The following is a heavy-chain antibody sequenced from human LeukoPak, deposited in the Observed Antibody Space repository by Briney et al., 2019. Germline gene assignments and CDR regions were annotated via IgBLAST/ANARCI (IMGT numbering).Heavy chain of an antibody. CDR1: GGSFSGYY. Sequence: SETLSLTCAVYGGSFSGYYWSWIRQPPGKGLEWIGEINHSGSTNYNPSLKSRVTVSVDTSKNQFSLKLSSVTAADTAVYYCARDFGAVAGSFDYWGQGTLVTVSS. V-gene: IGHV4-34*01. CDR2: INHSGST. D-gene: IGHD6-19*01. J-gene: IGHJ4*02. CDR3: ARDFGAVAGSFDY.